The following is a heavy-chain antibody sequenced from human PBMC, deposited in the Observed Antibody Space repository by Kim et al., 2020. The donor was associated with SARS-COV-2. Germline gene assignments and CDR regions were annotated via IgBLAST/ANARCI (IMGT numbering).Heavy chain of an antibody. CDR1: GGSFSGYY. CDR3: ARGQWIQLWSDYYGMDV. J-gene: IGHJ6*02. CDR2: INHSGST. D-gene: IGHD5-18*01. V-gene: IGHV4-34*01. Sequence: SETLSLTCAVYGGSFSGYYWSWIRQPPGKGLEWIGEINHSGSTNYNPSLKSRVTISVDTSKNQFSLKLSSVTAADTAVYYCARGQWIQLWSDYYGMDVWGQGTTVTVSS.